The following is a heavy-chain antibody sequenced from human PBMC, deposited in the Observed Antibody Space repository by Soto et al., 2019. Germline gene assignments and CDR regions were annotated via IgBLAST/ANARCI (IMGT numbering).Heavy chain of an antibody. Sequence: SETLSLTCTVSGGSISSYYWSWIRQPPGRGLEWIGYIYYSGSTNYNPSLKSRVTISVDTSKNQFSLKLSSVTAADTAVYYCARAYGGTAFDYWGQGTRVTV. J-gene: IGHJ4*02. CDR2: IYYSGST. CDR3: ARAYGGTAFDY. D-gene: IGHD4-17*01. CDR1: GGSISSYY. V-gene: IGHV4-59*01.